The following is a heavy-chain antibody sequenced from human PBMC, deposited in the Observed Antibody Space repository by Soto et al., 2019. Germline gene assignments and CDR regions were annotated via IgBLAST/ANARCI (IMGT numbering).Heavy chain of an antibody. V-gene: IGHV4-30-2*01. D-gene: IGHD4-17*01. CDR1: GGYISSGGYS. Sequence: ASETLSLTCAVSGGYISSGGYSWSWIRQPPGKGLEWIGYIYHSGSTYYNPSLKSRVTISVDRSKNQFSLKLSSVTAADTAVYYCASGLVTTLHYWGQGTLVTVSS. CDR3: ASGLVTTLHY. J-gene: IGHJ4*02. CDR2: IYHSGST.